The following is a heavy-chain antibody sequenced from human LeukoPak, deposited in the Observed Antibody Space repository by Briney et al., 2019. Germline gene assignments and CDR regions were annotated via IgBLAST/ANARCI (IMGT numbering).Heavy chain of an antibody. D-gene: IGHD5-18*01. V-gene: IGHV4-31*03. CDR1: GVSISSGGYY. Sequence: SETLSLTCTVSGVSISSGGYYWSWIRQHPGKGLEWIGYIYYSGSTYYNPSLKSRVTISVDTSKNQFSLKLSSVTAADTAVYYCARGGYSYGLGDYWGQGTLVTVSS. CDR3: ARGGYSYGLGDY. J-gene: IGHJ4*02. CDR2: IYYSGST.